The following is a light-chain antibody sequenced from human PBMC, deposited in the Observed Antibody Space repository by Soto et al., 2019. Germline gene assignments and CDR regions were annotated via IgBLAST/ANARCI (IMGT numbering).Light chain of an antibody. CDR3: QSCDSSHVV. CDR1: SSNIGAGYD. Sequence: QSVLPQPPSVSGAPGQRVTISCTGSSSNIGAGYDVHWYQQLPGTAPKLLIYGNSNRPSGVPDRFSGSKSGTSASLAITGLQAEDEADYYCQSCDSSHVVFGGGTKLTVL. V-gene: IGLV1-40*01. CDR2: GNS. J-gene: IGLJ2*01.